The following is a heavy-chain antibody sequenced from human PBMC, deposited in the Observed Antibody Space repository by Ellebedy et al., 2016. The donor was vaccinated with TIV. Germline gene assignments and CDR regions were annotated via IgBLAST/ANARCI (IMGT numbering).Heavy chain of an antibody. CDR1: GGSIDSSHW. J-gene: IGHJ4*02. CDR3: ARGSCGTTSCYYFDY. CDR2: IYHNGRA. Sequence: SETLSLTXAVSGGSIDSSHWWSWVRQPPGKGLEWIGEIYHNGRANYNPSLTSRVTISVDKSKNQFSLDLSSVTAADTAIYYCARGSCGTTSCYYFDYWGLGTLVTVSP. D-gene: IGHD2-2*01. V-gene: IGHV4-4*02.